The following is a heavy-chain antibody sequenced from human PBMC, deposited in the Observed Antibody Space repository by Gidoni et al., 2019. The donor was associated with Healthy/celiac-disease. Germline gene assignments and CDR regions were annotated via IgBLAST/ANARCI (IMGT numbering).Heavy chain of an antibody. D-gene: IGHD3-3*01. CDR2: ISYDGSKK. J-gene: IGHJ5*02. CDR1: GFSFRKYG. V-gene: IGHV3-30*18. CDR3: AKGSSYHDLVGP. Sequence: QVQLVESGGGVVQPGRSLRLSCAASGFSFRKYGMHWVRQAPGKGLEWVADISYDGSKKYYADSVQGRFTISRDNSKNTLHLQMNSLRAEDTAVYYCAKGSSYHDLVGPWGQGTLVTVSS.